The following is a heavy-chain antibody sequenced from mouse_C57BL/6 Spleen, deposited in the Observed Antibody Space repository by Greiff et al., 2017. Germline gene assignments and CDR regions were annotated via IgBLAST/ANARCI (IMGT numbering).Heavy chain of an antibody. CDR1: GFSLTSYG. D-gene: IGHD2-4*01. Sequence: QVQLQQSGPGLVQPSQSLSITCTVSGFSLTSYGVHWVRQSPGKGLEWLGVIWSGGSTDYNAAFISRLSISKDNSKSQVFFKMNSLQADDTAIYYCARTPLYYDYDGYYFDYWGQGTTLTVSS. V-gene: IGHV2-2*01. CDR3: ARTPLYYDYDGYYFDY. CDR2: IWSGGST. J-gene: IGHJ2*01.